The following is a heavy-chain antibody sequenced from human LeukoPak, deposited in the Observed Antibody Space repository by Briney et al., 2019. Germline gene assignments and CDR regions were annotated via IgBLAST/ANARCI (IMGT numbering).Heavy chain of an antibody. CDR2: ISAYNGNT. J-gene: IGHJ4*02. CDR1: GYTFTGYY. Sequence: GASVKVSCKASGYTFTGYYMHWVRQAPGQGLEWMGWISAYNGNTNYAQKLQGRVTMTTDTSTSTAYMELRSLRSDDTAVYYCARDLSIAVAGLFDYWGQGILVTVSS. D-gene: IGHD6-19*01. CDR3: ARDLSIAVAGLFDY. V-gene: IGHV1-18*04.